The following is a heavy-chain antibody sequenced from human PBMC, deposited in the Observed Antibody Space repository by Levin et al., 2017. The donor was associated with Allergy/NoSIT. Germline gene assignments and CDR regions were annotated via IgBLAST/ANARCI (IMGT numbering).Heavy chain of an antibody. CDR2: ISTDTGNR. V-gene: IGHV1-18*01. CDR1: GYTIRNYG. CDR3: ARLVVGAKGWFAP. J-gene: IGHJ5*02. D-gene: IGHD2-21*01. Sequence: GASVKVSCKASGYTIRNYGISWVRQAPGRGLEWLGWISTDTGNRHYAQNLQGRVTMTTDTSTDTAHLELRSLRSDDTAIYYCARLVVGAKGWFAPWGQGTPVTVSS.